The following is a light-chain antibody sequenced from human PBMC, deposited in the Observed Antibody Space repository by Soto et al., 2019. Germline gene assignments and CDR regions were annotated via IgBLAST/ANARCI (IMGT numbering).Light chain of an antibody. V-gene: IGLV2-11*01. CDR3: CSFAGSSPVV. CDR2: DVT. CDR1: SSDVGGYKY. Sequence: QSALTQPRSVSGSPGQSVTISCTGTSSDVGGYKYVSWYQHHPGKAPKVMIFDVTKRPSGVPDRFSGSKSGNTASLTISGLQADDEADYYCCSFAGSSPVVFGGGTKLTVL. J-gene: IGLJ2*01.